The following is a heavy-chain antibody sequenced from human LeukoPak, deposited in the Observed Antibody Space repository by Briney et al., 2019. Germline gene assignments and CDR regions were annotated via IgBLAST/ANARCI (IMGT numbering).Heavy chain of an antibody. V-gene: IGHV3-21*01. D-gene: IGHD1-7*01. J-gene: IGHJ4*02. CDR2: ISSSSSYI. CDR3: ASSSTGTTAFDY. CDR1: GFTFSSYS. Sequence: GGSLRLSCAASGFTFSSYSMNWVRQAPGKGLEWGSSISSSSSYIYYADSVKGRFTISRDNAKNSLYLQMNSLRAGDTAVYYCASSSTGTTAFDYWGQGTLVTVSS.